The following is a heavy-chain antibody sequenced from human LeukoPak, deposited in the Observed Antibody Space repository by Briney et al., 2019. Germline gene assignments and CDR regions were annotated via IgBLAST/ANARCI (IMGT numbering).Heavy chain of an antibody. Sequence: SETLSLTCAVYGGSFSGYYWSWIRQPPGKGLEWIGEINHSGSTNYNPSLKSRVTISVDTSKNQFSLKLSSVTAADTAVYYCARGLRRITMIVDGMDVWGQGTTVTVSS. V-gene: IGHV4-34*01. D-gene: IGHD3-22*01. CDR3: ARGLRRITMIVDGMDV. CDR1: GGSFSGYY. CDR2: INHSGST. J-gene: IGHJ6*02.